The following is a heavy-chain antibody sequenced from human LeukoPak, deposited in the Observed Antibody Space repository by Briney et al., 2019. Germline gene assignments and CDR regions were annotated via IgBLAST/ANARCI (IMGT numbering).Heavy chain of an antibody. D-gene: IGHD5-18*01. Sequence: SSETLSLTCTVSGGSISSSSYYWGWIRQPPGKGLEWIGRIYSSGSTNYNPSLKSRVTISVDTSKNQFSLKLSSVTAADTAGNYCVRDARGYGYVGRQDVWGKSPRVSVS. CDR1: GGSISSSSYY. V-gene: IGHV4-61*05. CDR2: IYSSGST. J-gene: IGHJ6*03. CDR3: VRDARGYGYVGRQDV.